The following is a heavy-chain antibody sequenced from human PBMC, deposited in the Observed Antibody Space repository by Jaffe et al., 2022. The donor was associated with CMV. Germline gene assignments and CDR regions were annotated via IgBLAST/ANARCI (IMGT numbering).Heavy chain of an antibody. D-gene: IGHD6-13*01. J-gene: IGHJ3*02. V-gene: IGHV3-23*04. CDR3: AKDLNSSSFRKDDAFDI. Sequence: EVQLVESGGGLVQPGGSLRLSCAASGFTFSSYAMSWVRQAPGKGLEWVSAISGSGGSTYYADSVKGRFTISRDNSKNTLYLQMNSLRAEDTAVYYCAKDLNSSSFRKDDAFDIWGQGTMVTVSS. CDR1: GFTFSSYA. CDR2: ISGSGGST.